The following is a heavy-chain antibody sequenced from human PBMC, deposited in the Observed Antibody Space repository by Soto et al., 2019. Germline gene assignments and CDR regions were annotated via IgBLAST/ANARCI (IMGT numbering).Heavy chain of an antibody. V-gene: IGHV3-74*01. CDR2: IDDGSGT. CDR1: NVTLSNHW. CDR3: TNVFDN. J-gene: IGHJ4*02. Sequence: PGGSLRLSCAGSNVTLSNHWMHWVRQAPGKGLVWVSRIDDGSGTSYADSVKGRFTVSRDNAKNTLYLQMNSLRAEDTAVYYCTNVFDNWGQGTLVTVSS.